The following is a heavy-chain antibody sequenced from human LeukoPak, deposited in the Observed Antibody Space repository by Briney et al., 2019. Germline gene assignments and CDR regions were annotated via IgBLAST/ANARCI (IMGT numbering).Heavy chain of an antibody. V-gene: IGHV1-18*04. CDR1: GYTFTGYY. CDR2: ISAYNGNT. D-gene: IGHD3-22*01. CDR3: ARDVKPLATYYYDSSGYPALDY. Sequence: ASVKVSCKASGYTFTGYYMHWVRQAPRQGLEWMGWISAYNGNTNYAQKLQGRVTMTTDTSTSTAYMELRSLRSDDTAVYYCARDVKPLATYYYDSSGYPALDYWGQGTLVTVSS. J-gene: IGHJ4*02.